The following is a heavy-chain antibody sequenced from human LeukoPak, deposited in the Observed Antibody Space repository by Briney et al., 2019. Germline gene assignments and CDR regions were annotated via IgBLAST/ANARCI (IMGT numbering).Heavy chain of an antibody. D-gene: IGHD3-3*01. Sequence: SETLSLTCTLSGGSISSYYWSWIRQPPGKGLEWIGEINHSGSTNYNPSLKSRVPISVDTPKNQFTLKWSSVTAADRAGYYWARLPRFDYYYYMDVWGKGTTVTVSS. CDR1: GGSISSYY. CDR3: ARLPRFDYYYYMDV. V-gene: IGHV4-34*01. CDR2: INHSGST. J-gene: IGHJ6*03.